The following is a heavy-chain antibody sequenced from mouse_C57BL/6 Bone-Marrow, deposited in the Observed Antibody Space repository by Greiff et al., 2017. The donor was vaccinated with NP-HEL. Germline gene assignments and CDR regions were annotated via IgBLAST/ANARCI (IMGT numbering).Heavy chain of an antibody. D-gene: IGHD2-2*01. J-gene: IGHJ1*03. Sequence: DVTLVESEGGLVQPGSSMKLSCTASGFTFSDYYMAWVRQVPEKGLEWVANINYDGSSTYYLDSLKSRFIISRDNAKNILYLQMSSLKSEDTATYYCARVGGYHWYFDVWGTGTTVTVSS. CDR3: ARVGGYHWYFDV. CDR1: GFTFSDYY. CDR2: INYDGSST. V-gene: IGHV5-16*01.